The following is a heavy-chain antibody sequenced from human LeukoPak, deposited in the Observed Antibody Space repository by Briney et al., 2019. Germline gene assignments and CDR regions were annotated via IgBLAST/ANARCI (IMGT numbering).Heavy chain of an antibody. CDR1: GFIFSRFW. V-gene: IGHV3-74*01. Sequence: QPGGSLRLSCAASGFIFSRFWMHWVRQAPGKGLVWASRINSEGSSTNYADPVKGRFAISRDNAKNTLYLQMNSLRAEDTAVYYCAREDNWNDGVDSWGKGTLVTVSS. CDR2: INSEGSST. J-gene: IGHJ4*02. D-gene: IGHD1-1*01. CDR3: AREDNWNDGVDS.